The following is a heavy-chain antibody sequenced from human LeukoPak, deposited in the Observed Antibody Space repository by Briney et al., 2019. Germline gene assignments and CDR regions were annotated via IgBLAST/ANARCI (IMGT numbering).Heavy chain of an antibody. D-gene: IGHD2-8*01. J-gene: IGHJ5*02. V-gene: IGHV3-7*01. Sequence: PGGSLRLSCAASGFTLGGFWISWVRQAPGKGLEWVANIKQDGSEKYYVDSVKGRFTISRDNAKNSLYLQMNSLRAEDTAVYYCARGLRYCTNGVCYCWFDPWGQGTLVTVSS. CDR2: IKQDGSEK. CDR1: GFTLGGFW. CDR3: ARGLRYCTNGVCYCWFDP.